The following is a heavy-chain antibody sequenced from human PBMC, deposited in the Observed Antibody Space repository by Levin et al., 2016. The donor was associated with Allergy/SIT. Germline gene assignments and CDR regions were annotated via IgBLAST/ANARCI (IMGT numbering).Heavy chain of an antibody. CDR3: TRDWGYYYYGMDV. V-gene: IGHV3-73*01. Sequence: GESLKISCAASGFTFSGSAMHWVRQASGKGLEWVGRIRSKANSYATAYAASVKGRFTISRDDSKNTAYLQMNSLKTEDTAVYYCTRDWGYYYYGMDVWGQGTTVTVSS. J-gene: IGHJ6*02. D-gene: IGHD3-16*01. CDR1: GFTFSGSA. CDR2: IRSKANSYAT.